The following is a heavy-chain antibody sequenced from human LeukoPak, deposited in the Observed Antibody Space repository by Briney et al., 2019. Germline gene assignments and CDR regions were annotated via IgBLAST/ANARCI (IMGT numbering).Heavy chain of an antibody. Sequence: GGSLRLSCAASGFTFSNHGMHWVRQAPGKGLEWVSSISSSSSYIYYADSVKGRFTISRDNARNSLYLQMNTLRAEDTAMYYCARGGAARPDYWGQGTLVTVSS. CDR1: GFTFSNHG. CDR2: ISSSSSYI. CDR3: ARGGAARPDY. D-gene: IGHD6-6*01. J-gene: IGHJ4*02. V-gene: IGHV3-21*01.